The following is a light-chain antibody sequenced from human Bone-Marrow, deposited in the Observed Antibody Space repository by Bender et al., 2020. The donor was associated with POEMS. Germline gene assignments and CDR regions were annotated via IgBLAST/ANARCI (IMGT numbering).Light chain of an antibody. CDR2: EVS. J-gene: IGLJ2*01. CDR3: CSYAGSSTYVV. CDR1: SSDVGNYNL. V-gene: IGLV2-23*02. Sequence: QSALTQPASVSGSPGQSITISCTGTSSDVGNYNLVSWYQQHPGKPPKLIIYEVSKWPSGVSNRFSGSKSGNTASLTISGVQAEDEGDYYCCSYAGSSTYVVFGGGTKLTVL.